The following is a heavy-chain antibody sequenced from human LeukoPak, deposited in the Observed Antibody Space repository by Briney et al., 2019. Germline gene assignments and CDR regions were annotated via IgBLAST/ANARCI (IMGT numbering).Heavy chain of an antibody. D-gene: IGHD3-10*01. CDR2: ISSNGGST. CDR3: VKTNQYYYGSGTYWDY. Sequence: PGGSLRLSCAASGFTFSSYAMFWVRQAPGKGLKYVSAISSNGGSTHYADSVKGRLTISRDNSKNRLYLQMSSLRTEDTAVYYCVKTNQYYYGSGTYWDYWGQGTLVTVSS. V-gene: IGHV3-64D*09. CDR1: GFTFSSYA. J-gene: IGHJ4*02.